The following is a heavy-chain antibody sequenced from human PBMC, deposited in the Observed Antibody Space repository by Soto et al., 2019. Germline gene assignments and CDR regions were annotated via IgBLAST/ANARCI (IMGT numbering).Heavy chain of an antibody. V-gene: IGHV3-53*05. Sequence: GKWLEWVSVIYSGGSTYYIDSVRGRFTISRDNSKNTVYRRVSSVRIDDTTVCYCVKDGGTLPNVVNYPFDIWGQGTKVTVSS. J-gene: IGHJ3*02. D-gene: IGHD3-16*01. CDR2: IYSGGST. CDR3: VKDGGTLPNVVNYPFDI.